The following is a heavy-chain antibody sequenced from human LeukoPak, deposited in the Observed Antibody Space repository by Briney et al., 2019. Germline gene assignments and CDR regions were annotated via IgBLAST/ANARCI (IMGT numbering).Heavy chain of an antibody. CDR1: GFTFSSYW. CDR3: ARVAAPRSNDY. V-gene: IGHV3-74*01. CDR2: INSDGSST. Sequence: GGSLRLSCAASGFTFSSYWMHWVRQAPGKGLVWVSRINSDGSSTNYADSVKGRFTISGDNSKNTLYLQMNSLKTEDTAVYFCARVAAPRSNDYWGQGTLVTVSS. J-gene: IGHJ4*02. D-gene: IGHD6-13*01.